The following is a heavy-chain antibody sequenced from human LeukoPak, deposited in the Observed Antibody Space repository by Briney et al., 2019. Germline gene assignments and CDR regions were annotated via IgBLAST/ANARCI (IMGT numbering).Heavy chain of an antibody. CDR2: ISYDGSNK. D-gene: IGHD3-10*01. CDR1: GFTFSSYA. Sequence: GGPLRLSCAASGFTFSSYAMHWVRQAPGKGLEWVAVISYDGSNKYYADSVKGRFTISRDNSKNTLYLQMNSLRAEDTAVYYCAREEGFGELYYFDYWGQGTLVTVSS. V-gene: IGHV3-30-3*01. J-gene: IGHJ4*02. CDR3: AREEGFGELYYFDY.